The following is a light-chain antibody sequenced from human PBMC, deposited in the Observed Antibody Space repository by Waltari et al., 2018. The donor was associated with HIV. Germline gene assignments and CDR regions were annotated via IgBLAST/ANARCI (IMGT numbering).Light chain of an antibody. J-gene: IGLJ2*01. CDR3: QSADKNIKSVV. Sequence: SYELTQPPSVSVSPGQTAGITCSGDVLSKQFVYWYQQKTGQAPSLLIYKDSQRPSGVPERFSVSTSGTTVTLTITGVLAEDKAEYYCQSADKNIKSVVFGGGTKLTVL. CDR1: VLSKQF. CDR2: KDS. V-gene: IGLV3-25*03.